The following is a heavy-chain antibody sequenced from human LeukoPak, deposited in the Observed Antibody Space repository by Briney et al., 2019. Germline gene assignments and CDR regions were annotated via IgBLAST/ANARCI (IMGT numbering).Heavy chain of an antibody. D-gene: IGHD5-12*01. Sequence: SGPTLVNPTQTLTLTCTFSGFSLTTSGVGVGWIRQPPGKALEWLALIYWDDDKRFSPSLKSRLTLTKDTSKNQVVLTMVNIGPVDTATYYCAHRRYDLFDYWGQGILVTVSS. CDR1: GFSLTTSGVG. CDR3: AHRRYDLFDY. J-gene: IGHJ4*02. V-gene: IGHV2-5*02. CDR2: IYWDDDK.